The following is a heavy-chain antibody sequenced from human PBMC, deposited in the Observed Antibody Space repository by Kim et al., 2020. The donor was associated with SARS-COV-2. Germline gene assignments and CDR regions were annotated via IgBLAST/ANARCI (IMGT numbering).Heavy chain of an antibody. CDR1: GFTFSSYA. CDR3: ARAMGLLLWFGELLGLDY. CDR2: ISYDGSNK. D-gene: IGHD3-10*01. J-gene: IGHJ4*02. V-gene: IGHV3-30*04. Sequence: GGSLRLSCAASGFTFSSYAMHWVRQAPGKGLEWVAVISYDGSNKYYADSVKGRFTISRDNSKNTLYLQMNSLRAEDTAVYYCARAMGLLLWFGELLGLDYWGQGTLVTVSS.